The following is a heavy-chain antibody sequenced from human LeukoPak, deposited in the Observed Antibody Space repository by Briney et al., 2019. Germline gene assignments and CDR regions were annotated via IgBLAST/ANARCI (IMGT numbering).Heavy chain of an antibody. CDR3: AREGSSGYYYFDY. D-gene: IGHD3-22*01. CDR1: GFTFSSYS. CDR2: ISSSSSYI. J-gene: IGHJ4*02. V-gene: IGHV3-21*01. Sequence: GGSLRLSCAVSGFTFSSYSMNWVRQAPGKGMKWVSSISSSSSYIYYADSVKGRFTISRDNAKNSLYLQMNSLRAEDTAVYYCAREGSSGYYYFDYWGQGTLVTVSS.